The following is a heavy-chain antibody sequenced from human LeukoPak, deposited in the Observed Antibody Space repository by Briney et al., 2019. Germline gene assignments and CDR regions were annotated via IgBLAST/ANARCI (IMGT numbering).Heavy chain of an antibody. D-gene: IGHD6-19*01. Sequence: ASVKVSCKASGYTFTGYYMHWVRQAPGQGLEWMGWINPNSGGTNYAQKFQGRVTMTRDTSISTAYMELSRLRSDDTAVYYCATTTVAGFSEYFQHWGQGPLVTVPS. CDR2: INPNSGGT. CDR1: GYTFTGYY. J-gene: IGHJ1*01. V-gene: IGHV1-2*02. CDR3: ATTTVAGFSEYFQH.